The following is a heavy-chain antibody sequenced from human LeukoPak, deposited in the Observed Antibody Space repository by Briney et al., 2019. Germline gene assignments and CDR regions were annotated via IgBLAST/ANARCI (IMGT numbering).Heavy chain of an antibody. V-gene: IGHV3-23*01. CDR1: GFTFSSYA. Sequence: PGGSLRLSCAASGFTFSSYAMSWVRQAPGKGLEGVSAISGSGGSTYYADSVKGRFTSSRDNSKNTLYLQINSLRAEDTAVYYCAKDPGYGDPYSFDYWGQGTLVTVSS. D-gene: IGHD4-17*01. CDR2: ISGSGGST. CDR3: AKDPGYGDPYSFDY. J-gene: IGHJ4*02.